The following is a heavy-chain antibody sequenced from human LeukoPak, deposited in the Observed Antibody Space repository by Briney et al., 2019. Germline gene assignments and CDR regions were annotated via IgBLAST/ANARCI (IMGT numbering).Heavy chain of an antibody. CDR1: GFTFSSYA. CDR2: ISGSGGST. CDR3: AKVGGHGPDAFDI. Sequence: PGGSLRLSCAASGFTFSSYAMSWVRQAPGKGLEWVSAISGSGGSTCYADSVKGRFTISRDNSKNTLYLQMNSLRAEDTAVYYCAKVGGHGPDAFDIWGQGTMVTVSS. V-gene: IGHV3-23*01. J-gene: IGHJ3*02. D-gene: IGHD3-16*01.